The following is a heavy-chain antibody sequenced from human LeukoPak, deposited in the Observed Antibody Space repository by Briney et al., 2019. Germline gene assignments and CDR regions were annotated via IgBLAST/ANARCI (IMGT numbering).Heavy chain of an antibody. V-gene: IGHV3-30-3*01. J-gene: IGHJ4*02. CDR3: ARVYFDSSGYNPGDY. D-gene: IGHD5-12*01. Sequence: GGSLRLSCAASGFTFSSYAMHWVRQAPGKGLERVSVISYDGSNKYYADSVKGRFTISRDNSKNTLYLQMNSLRAEDTAVYYCARVYFDSSGYNPGDYWGQGTLVTVSS. CDR1: GFTFSSYA. CDR2: ISYDGSNK.